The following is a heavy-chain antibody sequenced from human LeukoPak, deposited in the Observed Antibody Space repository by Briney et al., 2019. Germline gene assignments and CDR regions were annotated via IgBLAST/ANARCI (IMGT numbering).Heavy chain of an antibody. D-gene: IGHD6-13*01. CDR3: ARGTSSSFDY. J-gene: IGHJ4*02. Sequence: ASVKVSCKASGYTFINYGISWVGQAPGQGLEWMGWISAYNGNTNYAQNLQGRVTMPKDTSTSTDYMELRSLRSDDPAVYYCARGTSSSFDYWGQGTLVTVSS. V-gene: IGHV1-18*01. CDR1: GYTFINYG. CDR2: ISAYNGNT.